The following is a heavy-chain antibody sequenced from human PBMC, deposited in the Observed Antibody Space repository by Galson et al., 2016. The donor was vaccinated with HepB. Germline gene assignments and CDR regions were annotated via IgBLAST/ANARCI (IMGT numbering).Heavy chain of an antibody. J-gene: IGHJ4*02. D-gene: IGHD6-19*01. V-gene: IGHV3-30-3*01. CDR2: ISYDGDNK. CDR1: KFTFSNYA. CDR3: ASPGGWFRN. Sequence: SLRLSCAASKFTFSNYAMHWVRQAPGRGLEWVALISYDGDNKYYAESVKGRFTISRDNANNSLYLQMNSLRDEDTAVYYCASPGGWFRNWGQGTLVTVSS.